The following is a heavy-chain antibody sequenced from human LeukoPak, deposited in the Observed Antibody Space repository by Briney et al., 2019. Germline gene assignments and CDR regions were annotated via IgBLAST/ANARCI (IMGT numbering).Heavy chain of an antibody. V-gene: IGHV3-30*02. CDR2: IRYDGSNT. CDR1: GFTFSSYG. CDR3: AKDGTSYYYIYY. D-gene: IGHD2/OR15-2a*01. Sequence: GGSLRLSCAASGFTFSSYGMSWVRQAPGKGLEWLAFIRYDGSNTYYADSVKGRFTVSRDDSKNTLYLLMNSLRGDDTAVYYCAKDGTSYYYIYYWGQGTLVTVSS. J-gene: IGHJ4*02.